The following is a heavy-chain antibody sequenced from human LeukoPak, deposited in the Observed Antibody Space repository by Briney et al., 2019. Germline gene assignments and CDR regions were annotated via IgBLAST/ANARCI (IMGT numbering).Heavy chain of an antibody. CDR2: MNPNSGNT. CDR1: VYTFTSYD. Sequence: GASVKVSCKASVYTFTSYDINWVRQATGQGLEWMGWMNPNSGNTGYAQKFQGRVTMTRNTSISTAYMELSSLRSEDTAVYYCARSGYCSGGSCVDPWGQGTLVTVSS. J-gene: IGHJ5*02. D-gene: IGHD2-15*01. V-gene: IGHV1-8*01. CDR3: ARSGYCSGGSCVDP.